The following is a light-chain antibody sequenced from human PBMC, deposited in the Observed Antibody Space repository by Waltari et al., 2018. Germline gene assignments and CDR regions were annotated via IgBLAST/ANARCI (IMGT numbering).Light chain of an antibody. V-gene: IGLV1-47*01. Sequence: SVLTQPPASSGTPGQRVTISCCGRSSNFGRNYEYLYPQPPGTAPNRLIYKNNQRPAGVPDRSSSSKSGTSASPSIRGIRSADESIYYCAAWDDSLSGPVFGGETNLTVL. J-gene: IGLJ2*01. CDR2: KNN. CDR3: AAWDDSLSGPV. CDR1: SSNFGRNY.